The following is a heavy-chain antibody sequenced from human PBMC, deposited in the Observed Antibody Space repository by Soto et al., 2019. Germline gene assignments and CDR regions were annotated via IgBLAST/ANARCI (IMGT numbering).Heavy chain of an antibody. D-gene: IGHD1-1*01. CDR2: ISAYNGNT. J-gene: IGHJ4*02. CDR1: GYTFTSYG. CDR3: ARDLGMEPYLQPLGY. V-gene: IGHV1-18*01. Sequence: RASVKVSCKASGYTFTSYGISWVRQAPGQGLEWMGWISAYNGNTNYAQKLQGRVTMTTDTSTSTAYMELRSLRSDDTAVYYCARDLGMEPYLQPLGYWGQGNLVTVSS.